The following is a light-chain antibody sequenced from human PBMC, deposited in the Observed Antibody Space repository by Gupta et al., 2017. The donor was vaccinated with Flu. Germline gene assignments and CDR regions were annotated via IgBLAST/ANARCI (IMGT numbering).Light chain of an antibody. CDR2: EVS. Sequence: ISCKSSQTLLDQKGKTYLYWYQQRPGQPPQLLIYEVSNRFSGVPERFSGSGSGTEFTLSISRVEAEDLGVYYCTQSRQFPRTVGQGTKLEI. J-gene: IGKJ2*01. CDR3: TQSRQFPRT. CDR1: QTLLDQKGKTY. V-gene: IGKV2D-29*01.